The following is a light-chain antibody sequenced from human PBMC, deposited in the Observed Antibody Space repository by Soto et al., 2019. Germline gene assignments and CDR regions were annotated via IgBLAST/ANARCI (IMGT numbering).Light chain of an antibody. CDR3: QQYGSSGT. Sequence: EIVMTQSPATLSVSPGERATLSCRASQSVTNSFLAWYQQKPGQAPRLLIYGASRRATGIPDRFSGSGSGTDFTLTISRLEPEDFAVYYCQQYGSSGTFGQGTKVDIK. J-gene: IGKJ1*01. V-gene: IGKV3-20*01. CDR2: GAS. CDR1: QSVTNSF.